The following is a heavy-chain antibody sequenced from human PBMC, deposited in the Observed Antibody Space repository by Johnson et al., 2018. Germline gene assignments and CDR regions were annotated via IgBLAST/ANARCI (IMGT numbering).Heavy chain of an antibody. CDR3: ARVTVTTNTNYYYYYMDV. J-gene: IGHJ6*03. Sequence: VQLVQSGGGLVKPGGSLRLSCAASGFTFSSYNMNWVRQAPGKGLEWVSSISSTNSYIYYADSVKGRFTISRDNAKKSLYLQMNSLRAEDTAVYYCARVTVTTNTNYYYYYMDVWGKGTTVTVSS. D-gene: IGHD4-11*01. CDR2: ISSTNSYI. V-gene: IGHV3-21*01. CDR1: GFTFSSYN.